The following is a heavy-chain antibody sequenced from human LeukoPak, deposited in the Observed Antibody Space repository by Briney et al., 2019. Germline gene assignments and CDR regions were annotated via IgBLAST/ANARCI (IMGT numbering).Heavy chain of an antibody. CDR3: ARQGVTATFDI. CDR2: IYPADSDT. Sequence: GESLKISCKGSGNRFTNYWIGWVRQMPGKGLEWMGIIYPADSDTRYSPSFQGQVTISADKSISTAYLQWSSLKASDTAIYYCARQGVTATFDIWGQGTMATVSS. D-gene: IGHD2-21*02. V-gene: IGHV5-51*01. CDR1: GNRFTNYW. J-gene: IGHJ3*02.